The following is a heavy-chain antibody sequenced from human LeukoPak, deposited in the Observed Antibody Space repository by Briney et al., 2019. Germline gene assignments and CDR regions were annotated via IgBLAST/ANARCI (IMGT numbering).Heavy chain of an antibody. Sequence: GGSLRLSCAASGFTFSSYGMHWVRQAPGKGLEWVAFIRYDGSNKYYADSVKGRFTISRDNSKNTLYLQMNSLRAEDTAVYYCARIRIRYFQHWGQGTLVTVSS. D-gene: IGHD2-15*01. CDR1: GFTFSSYG. CDR2: IRYDGSNK. V-gene: IGHV3-30*02. CDR3: ARIRIRYFQH. J-gene: IGHJ1*01.